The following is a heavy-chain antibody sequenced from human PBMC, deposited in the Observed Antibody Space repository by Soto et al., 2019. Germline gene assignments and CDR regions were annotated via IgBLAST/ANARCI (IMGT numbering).Heavy chain of an antibody. CDR2: ISGNNGNM. D-gene: IGHD3-3*01. V-gene: IGHV1-18*01. CDR1: GYTFSSYY. J-gene: IGHJ4*02. Sequence: ASVKVSCKASGYTFSSYYFSWVRRAPGQGLEWMGWISGNNGNMNYAQKFQGRLTMTTDTSTGTAYMELRSLSSDDTAVYYCALFWSGYLSDYWGQGTLVTVSS. CDR3: ALFWSGYLSDY.